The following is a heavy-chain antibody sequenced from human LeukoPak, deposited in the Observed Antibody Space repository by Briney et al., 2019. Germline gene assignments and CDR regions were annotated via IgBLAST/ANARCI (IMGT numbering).Heavy chain of an antibody. V-gene: IGHV1-2*02. J-gene: IGHJ3*02. CDR1: GYTFTSYG. Sequence: GASVKVSCKASGYTFTSYGISWVRQAPGQGLEWMGWINPNSGGTNYAQKFQGRVTMTRDTSISTAYMELSRLRSDDTAVYYCARDPTSIAALGKKNAFDIWGQGTMVTVSS. D-gene: IGHD6-6*01. CDR3: ARDPTSIAALGKKNAFDI. CDR2: INPNSGGT.